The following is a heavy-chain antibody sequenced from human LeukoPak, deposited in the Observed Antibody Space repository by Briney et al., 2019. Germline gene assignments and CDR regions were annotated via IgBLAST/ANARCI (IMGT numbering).Heavy chain of an antibody. CDR3: AREGYSRAFDI. V-gene: IGHV3-23*01. Sequence: GGSLRLSCAPSGFTFSSYGMSWVRQAPGRGREWVSAISGSGGSTYYADSVKGRFTISRDNSKNTLYLQMNSLRAEDTAVYYCAREGYSRAFDIWGQGTMVTVSS. CDR1: GFTFSSYG. J-gene: IGHJ3*02. D-gene: IGHD1-26*01. CDR2: ISGSGGST.